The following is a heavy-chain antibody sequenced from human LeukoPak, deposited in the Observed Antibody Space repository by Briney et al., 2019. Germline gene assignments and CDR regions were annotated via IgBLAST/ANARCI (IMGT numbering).Heavy chain of an antibody. V-gene: IGHV5-51*01. CDR2: IYPGDSDT. J-gene: IGHJ3*02. D-gene: IGHD3-3*01. Sequence: GESLKISCKGSGYSFTSYWIGWVRQMPGKGLEWTGIIYPGDSDTRYSPSFQGQVTISADKSISTAYLQWSSLKASDTAMYYCARPSNYDFWSGSPSGLDAFDIWGQGTMVTVSS. CDR1: GYSFTSYW. CDR3: ARPSNYDFWSGSPSGLDAFDI.